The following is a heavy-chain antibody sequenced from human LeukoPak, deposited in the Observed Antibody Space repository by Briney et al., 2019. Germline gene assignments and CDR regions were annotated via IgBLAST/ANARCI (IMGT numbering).Heavy chain of an antibody. CDR2: TNPKTGGT. Sequence: ASVNVSCKASVYTFTDHYIHWVRQAPGQGLEWVGWTNPKTGGTKYAQRFQDRVTMSRDTSIRTAYMELRRLMSDDTAVYYCVLAMGEYFDYWGQATLVTVSS. D-gene: IGHD2/OR15-2a*01. CDR3: VLAMGEYFDY. J-gene: IGHJ4*02. CDR1: VYTFTDHY. V-gene: IGHV1-2*02.